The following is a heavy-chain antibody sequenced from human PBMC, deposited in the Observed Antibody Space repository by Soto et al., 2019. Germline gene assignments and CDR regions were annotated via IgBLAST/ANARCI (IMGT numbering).Heavy chain of an antibody. V-gene: IGHV1-69*02. D-gene: IGHD2-2*01. CDR1: GGTCSSYT. Sequence: QVQLVQSGAEVKKPGSSVTVSCKASGGTCSSYTFNWVRQAPGQGLEWIGRIIPILDISSYTQKFQDSVTITADNSTNTAHMELSRLTSEDTAVYYCAIYLGISSNGRTPVWGKGTTVTVSS. CDR2: IIPILDIS. CDR3: AIYLGISSNGRTPV. J-gene: IGHJ6*03.